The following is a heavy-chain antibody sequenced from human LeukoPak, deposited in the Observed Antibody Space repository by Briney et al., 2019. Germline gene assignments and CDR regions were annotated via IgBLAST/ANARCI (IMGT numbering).Heavy chain of an antibody. J-gene: IGHJ6*02. CDR3: ARAAAKTYYYYGMDV. D-gene: IGHD2-15*01. V-gene: IGHV3-53*01. CDR2: IYSGGST. Sequence: PGGSLRLSCAASGFTVSSNYMSWVRQAPGKGLEWVSDIYSGGSTYYAASVKGLSTISRDNYKTTLYLQMNSLRAEDTAVYYCARAAAKTYYYYGMDVWGQGTTVTVSS. CDR1: GFTVSSNY.